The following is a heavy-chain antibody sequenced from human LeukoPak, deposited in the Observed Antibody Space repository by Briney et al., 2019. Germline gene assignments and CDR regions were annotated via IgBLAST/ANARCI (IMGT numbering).Heavy chain of an antibody. CDR2: ISYDGSNK. Sequence: GRSLRLSCAASGFTFSSYGMHWVRQAPGKGLEWVAVISYDGSNKYYADSVKGRFTISRDNSKNTLYLQMNSLRAEDTAVYYCAKDRGYDYSDSSGNFDYWGQGTLVTVSS. V-gene: IGHV3-30*18. CDR1: GFTFSSYG. J-gene: IGHJ4*02. D-gene: IGHD3-22*01. CDR3: AKDRGYDYSDSSGNFDY.